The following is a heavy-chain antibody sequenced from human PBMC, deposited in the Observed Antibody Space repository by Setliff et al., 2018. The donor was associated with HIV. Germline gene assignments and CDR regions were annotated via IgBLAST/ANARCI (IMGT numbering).Heavy chain of an antibody. CDR2: ISGSGSVI. V-gene: IGHV3-11*01. CDR3: ASGALLPTMDY. CDR1: GFTFSDDY. J-gene: IGHJ4*02. Sequence: GGSLRLFCAASGFTFSDDYMSWIRQIPGKGLEWVSYISGSGSVIFYADSVKGRFTISRDNAKNSLYLQMNSLRAEDTAVYYCASGALLPTMDYWGRGTLVTVSS. D-gene: IGHD3-10*01.